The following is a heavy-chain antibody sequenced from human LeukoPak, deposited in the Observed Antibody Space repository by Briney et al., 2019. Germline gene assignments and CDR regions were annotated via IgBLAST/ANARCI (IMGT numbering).Heavy chain of an antibody. V-gene: IGHV1-69*01. Sequence: SVKVSCKASGYTFTSYYMHWVRQAPGQGGEGMGEIIPIFGTTKNAQKFQGRVTITADEYTRTAYMELSSVRSEDTAVYYCAREGATTPDAFDIWGQGTMVTVSS. D-gene: IGHD1-1*01. CDR3: AREGATTPDAFDI. J-gene: IGHJ3*02. CDR1: GYTFTSYY. CDR2: IIPIFGTT.